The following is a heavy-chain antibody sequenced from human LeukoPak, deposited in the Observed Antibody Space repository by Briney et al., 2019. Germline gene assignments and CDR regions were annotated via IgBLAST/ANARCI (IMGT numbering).Heavy chain of an antibody. Sequence: GASVKVSCKASGYTFTGYYMHWVRQAPGQGLEWMGWINPNSGGTNYAQKFQGRVTMTRDTSISTAYMELSRLRSDDTVVYYCARVGLQLGIQGPAPGIDYWGQGTLVTVSS. CDR2: INPNSGGT. CDR3: ARVGLQLGIQGPAPGIDY. J-gene: IGHJ4*02. D-gene: IGHD7-27*01. V-gene: IGHV1-2*02. CDR1: GYTFTGYY.